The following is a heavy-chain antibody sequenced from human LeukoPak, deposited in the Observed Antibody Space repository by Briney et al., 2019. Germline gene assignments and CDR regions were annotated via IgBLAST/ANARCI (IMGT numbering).Heavy chain of an antibody. Sequence: ASVKVSCKASGYTFTSYGISGVRQAPGQGLEWMGWISAYNGNTNYAQKLQGRVTMTTDTSTSTAYMELRSLRSDDTAVYYCARVEWEPQYNWFDPWGQGTLVTVSS. CDR1: GYTFTSYG. V-gene: IGHV1-18*01. CDR3: ARVEWEPQYNWFDP. CDR2: ISAYNGNT. D-gene: IGHD1-26*01. J-gene: IGHJ5*02.